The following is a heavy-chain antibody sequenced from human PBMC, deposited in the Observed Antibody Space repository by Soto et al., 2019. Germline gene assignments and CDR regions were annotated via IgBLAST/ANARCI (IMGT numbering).Heavy chain of an antibody. V-gene: IGHV3-74*01. CDR1: GLTFSSYW. D-gene: IGHD6-19*01. Sequence: VCLRLSCAASGLTFSSYWMHWVRQTPGKGLVWVSRIDIAGSTTTYADSVKGRFTISRDNAKNTLYLQMNSLRAEDTAVYYCARDQTVAGPTTFDYCGQGTLVTVSS. J-gene: IGHJ4*02. CDR3: ARDQTVAGPTTFDY. CDR2: IDIAGSTT.